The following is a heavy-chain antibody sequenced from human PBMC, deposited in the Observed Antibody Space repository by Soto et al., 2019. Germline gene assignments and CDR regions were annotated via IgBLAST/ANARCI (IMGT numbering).Heavy chain of an antibody. CDR3: ARGVLRDHGDYEENYYYYMDV. Sequence: GASVKVSCKASGYTFTSYDINWVRQATGQGLEWMGWMNPNSDNTGYAQKFQGRVTMTRNTSISTAYMELSSLRSEDTAVYYCARGVLRDHGDYEENYYYYMDVWGKGTTVTVSS. V-gene: IGHV1-8*01. CDR1: GYTFTSYD. CDR2: MNPNSDNT. D-gene: IGHD4-17*01. J-gene: IGHJ6*03.